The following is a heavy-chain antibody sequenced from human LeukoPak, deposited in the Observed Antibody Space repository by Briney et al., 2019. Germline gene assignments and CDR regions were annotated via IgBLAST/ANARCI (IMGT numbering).Heavy chain of an antibody. CDR2: ISYDGSNK. V-gene: IGHV3-30*03. D-gene: IGHD3-22*01. Sequence: PGGSLRLSCAASGFTFSSYGMHWVRQAPGKGLEWVAVISYDGSNKYYADSVKGRFTISRDNSKNTLYLQMNSLRAEDTAVYYCARGSTYYYDSSGYREVVTNAFDIWGQGTMVTVSS. CDR1: GFTFSSYG. CDR3: ARGSTYYYDSSGYREVVTNAFDI. J-gene: IGHJ3*02.